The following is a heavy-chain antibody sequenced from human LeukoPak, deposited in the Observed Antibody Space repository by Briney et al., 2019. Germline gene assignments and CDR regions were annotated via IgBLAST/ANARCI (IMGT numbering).Heavy chain of an antibody. CDR2: ISTDGSTT. CDR1: GFTFSSYW. D-gene: IGHD6-6*01. Sequence: GRSLRLSCAASGFTFSSYWMHWVRQAPGKGLGWVSRISTDGSTTTYADSVKGRFTISRDNAKKTLYLQMNSLRTDDTAVYYCSRRGIGARPFDYWGQGTLVTVSS. V-gene: IGHV3-74*01. J-gene: IGHJ4*02. CDR3: SRRGIGARPFDY.